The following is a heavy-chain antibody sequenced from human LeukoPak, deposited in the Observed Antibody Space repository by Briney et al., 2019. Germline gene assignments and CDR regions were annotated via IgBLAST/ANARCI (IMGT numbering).Heavy chain of an antibody. V-gene: IGHV3-30*18. D-gene: IGHD1-26*01. J-gene: IGHJ6*03. Sequence: PGRSLRLSCAASGFSFSSYAVSWVRQAPGKGLEWVAVISYDGSNKYYVDSVKGRFTISRDNSKHTLYLQMDSLRAEDTAVYYCAKGRSGSYPVTYYYYYMDVWGKGTTVTVSS. CDR1: GFSFSSYA. CDR3: AKGRSGSYPVTYYYYYMDV. CDR2: ISYDGSNK.